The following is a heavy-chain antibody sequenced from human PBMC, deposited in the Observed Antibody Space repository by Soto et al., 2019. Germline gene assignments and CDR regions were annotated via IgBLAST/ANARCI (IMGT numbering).Heavy chain of an antibody. D-gene: IGHD3-22*01. J-gene: IGHJ6*02. CDR2: IIPILGIA. Sequence: GASVKVSCKASGCTFSSYTISWVRQAPGQGLEWMGRIIPILGIANYAQKFQGRVTITADKSTSTAYMELSSLRSEDTAVYYCAASGYYYVDYYYYYGMDVWGQGTTVTVSS. V-gene: IGHV1-69*02. CDR3: AASGYYYVDYYYYYGMDV. CDR1: GCTFSSYT.